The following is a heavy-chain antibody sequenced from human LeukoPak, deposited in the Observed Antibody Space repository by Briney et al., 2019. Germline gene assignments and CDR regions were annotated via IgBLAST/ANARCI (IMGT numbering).Heavy chain of an antibody. CDR2: IYYSGST. CDR1: GGSISSGGYY. CDR3: ARDGMSITMIVVHDAFDI. V-gene: IGHV4-31*03. J-gene: IGHJ3*02. Sequence: PSETLSLTCTVSGGSISSGGYYWSWIRQHPGKGLEWIVYIYYSGSTYYNPSLKSRVTISVDTSKNQFSLKLSSVTAADTAVYYCARDGMSITMIVVHDAFDIWGQGTMVTVSS. D-gene: IGHD3-22*01.